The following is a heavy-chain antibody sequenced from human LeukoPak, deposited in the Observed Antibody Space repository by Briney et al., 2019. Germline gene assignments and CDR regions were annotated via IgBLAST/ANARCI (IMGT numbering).Heavy chain of an antibody. CDR3: TKGGYATSWYWIY. CDR2: IKQDGSEK. D-gene: IGHD2-2*01. CDR1: GFTFSDNL. Sequence: GGSLRLSCAASGFTFSDNLMTWVRQAPGEGLEWVATIKQDGSEKYYVDSVRGRFTISRVNAENSLFLQMNSLRTEDTAVYYCTKGGYATSWYWIYWGQGTLVTVSS. V-gene: IGHV3-7*03. J-gene: IGHJ4*02.